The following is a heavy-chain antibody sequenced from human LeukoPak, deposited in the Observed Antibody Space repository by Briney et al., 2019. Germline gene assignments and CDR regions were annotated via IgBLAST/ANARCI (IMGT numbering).Heavy chain of an antibody. Sequence: SETLSPTCTVSGASIRSYYWNWLRQPPGKGLEWIGYINYSESTNYNPSLKSRATISMDTSKHHFSLKLNSVTAADTAVYYCARDTRSYDNSGYYFFDFWGQGTLVTLSS. J-gene: IGHJ4*02. CDR2: INYSEST. V-gene: IGHV4-59*01. CDR3: ARDTRSYDNSGYYFFDF. D-gene: IGHD3-22*01. CDR1: GASIRSYY.